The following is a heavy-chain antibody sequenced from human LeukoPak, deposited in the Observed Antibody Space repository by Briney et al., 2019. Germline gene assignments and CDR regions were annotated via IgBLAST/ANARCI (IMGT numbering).Heavy chain of an antibody. CDR1: GGSISSSNW. CDR2: IYHSGST. J-gene: IGHJ6*02. V-gene: IGHV4-4*02. Sequence: PSETLSLTCAVSGGSISSSNWWSWVRQPPGKGLEWIGEIYHSGSTNYNPSLKSRVTISVDKSKNQFSLKLSSVTAADTAVYYCARVLYSSGWDSDYYYGMDVWGQGTTVTVSS. CDR3: ARVLYSSGWDSDYYYGMDV. D-gene: IGHD6-19*01.